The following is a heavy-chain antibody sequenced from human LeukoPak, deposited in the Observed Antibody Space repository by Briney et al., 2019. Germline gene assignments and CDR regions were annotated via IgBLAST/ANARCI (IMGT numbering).Heavy chain of an antibody. CDR3: AREAYGDSAAMTGRSGYWYFDL. CDR2: INPSGGSP. V-gene: IGHV1-46*01. J-gene: IGHJ2*01. D-gene: IGHD3-3*01. CDR1: GYTFTSYY. Sequence: ASVKVSCKASGYTFTSYYIHWVRQAPGQGLEWMGIINPSGGSPTYTQKFQGRVTMTRDTSTSTVYMELSSLTSEDTAVYYCAREAYGDSAAMTGRSGYWYFDLWGRGTLVTVSS.